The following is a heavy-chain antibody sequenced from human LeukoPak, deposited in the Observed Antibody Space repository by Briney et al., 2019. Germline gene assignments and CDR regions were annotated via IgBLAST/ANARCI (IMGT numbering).Heavy chain of an antibody. D-gene: IGHD6-13*01. J-gene: IGHJ3*02. Sequence: GGSLRLSCAASGFTFSSYGMHWVRQAPGKGLEGVAFIRYDGSNKYYADSVKGRFTISRDNSKNTLYLQMNSLRAEDTAVYYCAKDKIAAAGTDIWGQGTMVTVSS. CDR2: IRYDGSNK. V-gene: IGHV3-30*02. CDR1: GFTFSSYG. CDR3: AKDKIAAAGTDI.